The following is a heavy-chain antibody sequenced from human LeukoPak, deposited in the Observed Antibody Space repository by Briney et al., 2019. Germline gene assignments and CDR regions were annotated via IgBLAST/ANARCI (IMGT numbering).Heavy chain of an antibody. CDR2: IIPIFGTA. D-gene: IGHD6-19*01. J-gene: IGHJ5*02. CDR3: ARARGVIAVAIVTRPNWFDP. V-gene: IGHV1-69*13. Sequence: ASVKVSCKASGGTFSSYAISWVRQAPGQGLEWMGGIIPIFGTANYAQKFQGRVTITADESTSTAYMELSSLRSEDTAVYYCARARGVIAVAIVTRPNWFDPWGQGTLVTVSS. CDR1: GGTFSSYA.